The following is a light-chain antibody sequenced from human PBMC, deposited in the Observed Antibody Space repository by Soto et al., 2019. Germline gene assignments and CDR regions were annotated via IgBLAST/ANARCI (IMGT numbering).Light chain of an antibody. J-gene: IGKJ1*01. CDR1: QSIRNY. Sequence: DIQMTQSPSSLSASVGYRVTITCRSSQSIRNYLNWYQQKPGKAPKFLIYAASSLQSGVPSRFSGSGSGTDFTLTISSLQPEDFATYYCQQSYSTPRWTFGQGTKVDI. CDR2: AAS. V-gene: IGKV1-39*01. CDR3: QQSYSTPRWT.